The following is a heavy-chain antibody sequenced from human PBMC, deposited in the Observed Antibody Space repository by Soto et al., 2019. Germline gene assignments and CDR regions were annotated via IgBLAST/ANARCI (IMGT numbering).Heavy chain of an antibody. CDR1: GFTFSKYA. CDR2: ISGRGSSS. D-gene: IGHD2-15*01. Sequence: EVQLLESGGGLVQPGGSLRLSCAASGFTFSKYAMGWVRQAPGKGLEWVSAISGRGSSSYFPDSVKGRFTISRDNSKNTMSLQMNSLSPEDTAVYYCATNFEDGDLGRLLHFDYWGQGALVSVSS. V-gene: IGHV3-23*01. CDR3: ATNFEDGDLGRLLHFDY. J-gene: IGHJ4*02.